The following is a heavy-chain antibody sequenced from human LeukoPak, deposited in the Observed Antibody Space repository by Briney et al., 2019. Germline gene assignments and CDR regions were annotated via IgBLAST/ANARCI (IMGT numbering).Heavy chain of an antibody. J-gene: IGHJ3*01. CDR2: FLYDGSNE. CDR3: ASSTVTTRGVGDFDL. V-gene: IGHV3-33*01. Sequence: PGTSLRLSCEASGFIFSTYGTNSAGQAPGKGMESETIFLYDGSNEYYADSVKGRFSISRDNSKSTLYLEMNSLRADDTAIYYCASSTVTTRGVGDFDLWGHGTWVTVSS. CDR1: GFIFSTYG. D-gene: IGHD4-17*01.